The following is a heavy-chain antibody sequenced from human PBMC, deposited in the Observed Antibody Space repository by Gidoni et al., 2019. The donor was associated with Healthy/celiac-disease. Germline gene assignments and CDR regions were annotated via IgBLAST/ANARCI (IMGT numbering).Heavy chain of an antibody. CDR1: GGSISSGGYY. V-gene: IGHV4-31*03. Sequence: HVQLQESGPGLVKPSQTLSLTCTVSGGSISSGGYYWSWIRQHPGKGLEWIGYIYYSGSTYYNPSLKSRVTISVDTSKNQFSLKLSSVTAADTAVYYCAREDRGYSGYDFGPDYWGQGTLVTVSS. D-gene: IGHD5-12*01. J-gene: IGHJ4*02. CDR2: IYYSGST. CDR3: AREDRGYSGYDFGPDY.